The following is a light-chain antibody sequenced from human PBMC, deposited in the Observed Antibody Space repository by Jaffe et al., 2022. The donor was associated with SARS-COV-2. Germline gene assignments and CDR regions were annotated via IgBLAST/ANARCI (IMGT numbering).Light chain of an antibody. Sequence: ETVLTQSPGTLSLSPGERATLSCRASQTVSSSYLAWYQQKPGQPPRLLIYSASSRATGIPDRFSGSGSGTDFTLTISRLEPEDFAVYYCQQNGNSPRTFGQGTKLENK. CDR1: QTVSSSY. CDR3: QQNGNSPRT. CDR2: SAS. V-gene: IGKV3-20*01. J-gene: IGKJ2*01.